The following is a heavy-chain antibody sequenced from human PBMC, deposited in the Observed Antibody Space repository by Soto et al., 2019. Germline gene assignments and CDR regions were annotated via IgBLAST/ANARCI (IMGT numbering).Heavy chain of an antibody. CDR2: IYSGGST. V-gene: IGHV3-66*01. CDR1: GFTVSSNY. CDR3: ASTMSSGSYCTIFY. J-gene: IGHJ4*02. Sequence: LRLSCAASGFTVSSNYMSWVRQAPGKGLEWVSVIYSGGSTYYADSVKVRFTISRDNSKNTLYLQMNSLRAEDTAVYYCASTMSSGSYCTIFYWGQGTLVNVSS. D-gene: IGHD3-10*01.